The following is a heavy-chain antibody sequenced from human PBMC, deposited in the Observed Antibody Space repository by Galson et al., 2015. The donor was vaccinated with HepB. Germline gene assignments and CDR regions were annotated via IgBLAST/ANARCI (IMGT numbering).Heavy chain of an antibody. CDR3: ASRKYQLLSGLDY. J-gene: IGHJ4*02. CDR1: GFTVSSNY. V-gene: IGHV3-66*01. Sequence: SLRLSCAASGFTVSSNYMSWVRQAPGKGLEWVSVIYSGGSTYYADSVKGRFTISRDNSKNTLYLQMNSLRAEDTAVYYCASRKYQLLSGLDYWGQGTLVTVSS. CDR2: IYSGGST. D-gene: IGHD2-2*01.